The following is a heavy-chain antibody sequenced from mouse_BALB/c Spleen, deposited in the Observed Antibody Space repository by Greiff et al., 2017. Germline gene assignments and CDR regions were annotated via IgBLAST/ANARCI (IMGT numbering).Heavy chain of an antibody. J-gene: IGHJ2*01. CDR3: ARGYGNHEGYFDY. CDR2: ISTYYGDA. Sequence: VQLQQSGAELVRPGVSVKISCKGSGYTFTDYAMHWVKQSHAKSLEWIGVISTYYGDASYNQKFKGKATMTVDKSSSTAYMELARLTSEDSAIYYCARGYGNHEGYFDYWGQGTTLTVSS. CDR1: GYTFTDYA. D-gene: IGHD2-10*02. V-gene: IGHV1S137*01.